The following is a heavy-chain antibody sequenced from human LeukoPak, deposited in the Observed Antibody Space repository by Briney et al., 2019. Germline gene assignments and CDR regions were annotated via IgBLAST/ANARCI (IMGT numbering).Heavy chain of an antibody. J-gene: IGHJ4*02. CDR2: INPSGGYT. CDR3: AKDSSNWSFDY. CDR1: GYTFTSYK. V-gene: IGHV1-46*01. D-gene: IGHD6-13*01. Sequence: ASVKLSCKAFGYTFTSYKMHWVRQVPGQGLEWMGLINPSGGYTRYAQKFQGRVTMTRDTSTSTVYLELSSLRSEDTAVYYCAKDSSNWSFDYWGQGTLVTVSS.